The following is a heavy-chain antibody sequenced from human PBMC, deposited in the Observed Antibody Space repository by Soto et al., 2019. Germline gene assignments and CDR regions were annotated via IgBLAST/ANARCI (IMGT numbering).Heavy chain of an antibody. CDR3: AGRGPAANYYYYYGMDV. CDR1: GFTFSSYA. D-gene: IGHD2-2*01. Sequence: PGGSLRLSCAASGFTFSSYAMSWVRQAPGKGLEWVSAISGSGGSTYYADSVKGRFTISRDNSKNTLYLQMNSLRAEDTAVYYCAGRGPAANYYYYYGMDVWGQGTTVTVSS. V-gene: IGHV3-23*01. J-gene: IGHJ6*02. CDR2: ISGSGGST.